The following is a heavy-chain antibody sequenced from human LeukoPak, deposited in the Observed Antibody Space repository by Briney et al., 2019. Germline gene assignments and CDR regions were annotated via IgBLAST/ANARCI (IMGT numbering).Heavy chain of an antibody. CDR1: GGTFSSYA. D-gene: IGHD4-17*01. CDR3: ASPPPADYGETPRYFYGMDV. Sequence: SVKVSCKASGGTFSSYAISWVRQAPGQGLEWMGGIIPTFGTANYAQKFQGRVTITADESTSTAYMELSSLRSEDTAVYYCASPPPADYGETPRYFYGMDVWGQGTTVTVSS. J-gene: IGHJ6*02. CDR2: IIPTFGTA. V-gene: IGHV1-69*13.